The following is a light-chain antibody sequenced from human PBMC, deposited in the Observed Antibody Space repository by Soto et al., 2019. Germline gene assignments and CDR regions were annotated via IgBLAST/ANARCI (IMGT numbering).Light chain of an antibody. Sequence: QSVLTQPPSASGSPGQSVTISCTGSSSDVGGYKYVSWYQQHPGKAPKLMIYAVNKRPSGVPDRFSGSKSGNTASLTVSGLQAEDEADYYCSSYTTGSTLPWVFGNGTKVTVL. CDR2: AVN. J-gene: IGLJ1*01. CDR3: SSYTTGSTLPWV. V-gene: IGLV2-8*01. CDR1: SSDVGGYKY.